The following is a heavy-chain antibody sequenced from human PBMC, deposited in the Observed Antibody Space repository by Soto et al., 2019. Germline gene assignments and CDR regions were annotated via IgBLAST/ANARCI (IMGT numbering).Heavy chain of an antibody. CDR3: AXGRDIVVVTAIGYDAFDI. V-gene: IGHV3-30*18. CDR1: GFTFGLYW. J-gene: IGHJ3*02. CDR2: ISYDGSNK. D-gene: IGHD2-21*02. Sequence: PGESLRLSCAASGFTFGLYWMGWCRRAPGKGLEWVAVISYDGSNKYYADSVKGRFTISRDNSKNTLYLQMNSLRAEDTAVYYCAXGRDIVVVTAIGYDAFDIWGQGTMVTVS.